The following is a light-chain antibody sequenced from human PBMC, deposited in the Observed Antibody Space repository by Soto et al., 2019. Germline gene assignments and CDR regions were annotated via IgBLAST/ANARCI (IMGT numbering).Light chain of an antibody. Sequence: EIVMTQSPATLSVSPGERATLSCRASQSIRNNLAWYQQKPGQAPRLLVYDASTRDTGIPARFSGSGSGTEFTLTISSLESEDFAVYYCQQYSSWPPITFGQGTRLEIK. CDR3: QQYSSWPPIT. CDR1: QSIRNN. V-gene: IGKV3D-15*01. J-gene: IGKJ5*01. CDR2: DAS.